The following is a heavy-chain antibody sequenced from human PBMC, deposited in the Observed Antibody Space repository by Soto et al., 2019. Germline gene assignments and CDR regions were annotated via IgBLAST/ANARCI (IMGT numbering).Heavy chain of an antibody. J-gene: IGHJ4*02. CDR3: TTEGAGFGQ. V-gene: IGHV3-73*01. CDR2: IRSKANTYAT. Sequence: EVQLVESGGGLVQPGGSVKLSCAASGFTFSVSSMHWVRQASGKGLEWVGRIRSKANTYATTYAESLNGRFTIYRDTSKNTAHLQMNNLTTEDTAVYYCTTEGAGFGQWGPGTRVTVSS. D-gene: IGHD1-26*01. CDR1: GFTFSVSS.